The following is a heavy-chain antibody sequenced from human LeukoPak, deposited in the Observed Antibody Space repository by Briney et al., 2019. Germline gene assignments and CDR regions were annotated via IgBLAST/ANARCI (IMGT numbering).Heavy chain of an antibody. Sequence: PGGSLRLSCAASGFTFSDYYMSWIRQAPGKGLEWVSYISSSGSTIYYADSVKGRFTISRDNAKNSLYLQMNSLRAEDTAVYYGAREPQGVVRELAVWGQGTTVTVSS. D-gene: IGHD3-16*01. CDR1: GFTFSDYY. CDR3: AREPQGVVRELAV. J-gene: IGHJ6*02. V-gene: IGHV3-11*01. CDR2: ISSSGSTI.